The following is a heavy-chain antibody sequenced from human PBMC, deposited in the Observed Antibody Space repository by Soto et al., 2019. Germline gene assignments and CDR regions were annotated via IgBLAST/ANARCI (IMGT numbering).Heavy chain of an antibody. J-gene: IGHJ4*02. D-gene: IGHD6-19*01. V-gene: IGHV1-69*01. CDR2: IIPIFGTA. CDR3: ARDDAVAGTAFG. CDR1: GGTFSSYA. Sequence: QVQLVQSGAEVKKPGSSVKVSCKASGGTFSSYAISWVRQAPGQGLDWLGGIIPIFGTANYAQKFQGRVTITANESTSTAYMELSSLRSEDTAVYYCARDDAVAGTAFGWGQGSLVTVSS.